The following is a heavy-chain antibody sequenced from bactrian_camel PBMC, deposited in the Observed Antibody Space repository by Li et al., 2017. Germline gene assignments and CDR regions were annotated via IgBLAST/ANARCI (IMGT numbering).Heavy chain of an antibody. Sequence: DVQLVESGGGLVRPGGSLRLSCATSGFTFSYYWMYWVRQAPKKGLEWVSTINTDGDTTNYSDSVKGRFSISRDNAKNTLYLQMDNLQPEDTAVYYCVRESHDGGSWSAQHLNSDYWGQGTQVTVS. CDR1: GFTFSYYW. V-gene: IGHV3S19*01. D-gene: IGHD6*01. J-gene: IGHJ4*01. CDR3: VRESHDGGSWSAQHLNSDY. CDR2: INTDGDTT.